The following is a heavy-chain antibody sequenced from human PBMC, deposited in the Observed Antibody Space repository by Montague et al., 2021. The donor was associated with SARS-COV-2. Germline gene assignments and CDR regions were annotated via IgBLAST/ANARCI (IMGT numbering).Heavy chain of an antibody. D-gene: IGHD6-19*01. CDR2: IGWRSGSI. CDR1: GFTFDDYV. CDR3: AKDQKIQWLVLNSVPAWFDP. Sequence: SLRLSFSASGFTFDDYVMNWVRQAPGKGLEWVSAIGWRSGSIGYADSVKGRFTISRDNAKNSLYLQMNSLRAEDTALYHCAKDQKIQWLVLNSVPAWFDPWGQGTLVTVSS. J-gene: IGHJ5*02. V-gene: IGHV3-9*01.